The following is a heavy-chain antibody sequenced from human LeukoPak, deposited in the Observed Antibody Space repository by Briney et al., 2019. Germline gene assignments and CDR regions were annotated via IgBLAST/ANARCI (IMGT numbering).Heavy chain of an antibody. Sequence: PGGSLRLSCAASGFTFSSYWMSWVRQAPGKGLEWVANIKQDGSEKYYVDSVKGRFTISRDNSKNTLYLQMNSLRAEDTAVYYCAKDRRPWGSGAFDIWGQGTMVTVSS. J-gene: IGHJ3*02. V-gene: IGHV3-7*03. CDR3: AKDRRPWGSGAFDI. CDR1: GFTFSSYW. CDR2: IKQDGSEK. D-gene: IGHD7-27*01.